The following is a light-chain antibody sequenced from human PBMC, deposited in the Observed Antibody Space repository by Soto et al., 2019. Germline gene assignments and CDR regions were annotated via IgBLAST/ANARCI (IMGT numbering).Light chain of an antibody. J-gene: IGKJ2*01. Sequence: DIQMTQSPSSLSASVGDRVTITCRASQSISNYLNWYQQKPGKAPKILIYAASGLQSGVPSRFSGSGSGTDFTLTVSSLQPEDFATYYGQQSYSTPYTFGQGTKLEIK. V-gene: IGKV1-39*01. CDR2: AAS. CDR1: QSISNY. CDR3: QQSYSTPYT.